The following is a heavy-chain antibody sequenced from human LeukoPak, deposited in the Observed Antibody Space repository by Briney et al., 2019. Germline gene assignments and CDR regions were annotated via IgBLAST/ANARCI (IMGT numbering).Heavy chain of an antibody. J-gene: IGHJ6*02. CDR1: GYTFISDD. V-gene: IGHV1-8*01. Sequence: GASVKVSCKASGYTFISDDINWVRQATGQGLEWMGWMNPNSGNTGYAQKLQGRVNMTRNSSKNTAYMELSSLRSEDTAVYYCARSRPAPEGGYNWNVRKKQKDHYYGMDVWGQGTTVTVSS. D-gene: IGHD1-20*01. CDR3: ARSRPAPEGGYNWNVRKKQKDHYYGMDV. CDR2: MNPNSGNT.